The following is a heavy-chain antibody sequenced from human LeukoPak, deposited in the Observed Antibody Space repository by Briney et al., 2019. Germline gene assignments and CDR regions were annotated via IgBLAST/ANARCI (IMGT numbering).Heavy chain of an antibody. CDR3: ARMERGIAVDY. J-gene: IGHJ4*02. CDR2: IKQDGSEK. D-gene: IGHD6-13*01. V-gene: IGHV3-7*01. CDR1: GFTFSSYG. Sequence: PGGSLRLSCAASGFTFSSYGMHWVRQAPGKGLEWVANIKQDGSEKYYVDSVKGRFTISRDNAKNSLYLQMNSLRAEDTAVYYCARMERGIAVDYWGQGTLVTVSS.